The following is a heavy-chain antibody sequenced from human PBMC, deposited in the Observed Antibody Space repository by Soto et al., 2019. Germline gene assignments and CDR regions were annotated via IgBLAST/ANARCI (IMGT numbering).Heavy chain of an antibody. CDR3: ARQVCSSTSCYNPYYYYGMDV. CDR2: IYPGDSDT. Sequence: GASLKISCKGSGYSFTSYWIGWVRQMPGKGLEWMGIIYPGDSDTRYSPSFQGQVTISADKSISTAYLQWSSLKASDTAMYYCARQVCSSTSCYNPYYYYGMDVWGQGTTVTVSS. V-gene: IGHV5-51*01. CDR1: GYSFTSYW. J-gene: IGHJ6*02. D-gene: IGHD2-2*02.